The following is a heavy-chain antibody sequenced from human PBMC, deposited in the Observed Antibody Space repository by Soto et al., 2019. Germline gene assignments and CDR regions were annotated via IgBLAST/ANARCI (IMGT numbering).Heavy chain of an antibody. CDR3: ARALGYYYYYMDV. D-gene: IGHD3-16*01. CDR2: IKQDGSEK. Sequence: GGSLRLSCAASGFTFSSYWMSWVRQAPGKGLEWVANIKQDGSEKYYVDSVKGRFTISRDNSKNTLYLQMNSLRAEDTAVYYWARALGYYYYYMDVWGKGTRVTVSS. V-gene: IGHV3-7*02. J-gene: IGHJ6*03. CDR1: GFTFSSYW.